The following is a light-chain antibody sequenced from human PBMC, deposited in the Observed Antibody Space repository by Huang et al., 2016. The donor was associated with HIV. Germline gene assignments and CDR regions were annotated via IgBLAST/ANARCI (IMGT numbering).Light chain of an antibody. CDR1: QGIGTW. Sequence: DIQLTQSPSSVSASVGDRVTITCRASQGIGTWLAWYQQKPGKAPKLLIYSTSSLQSGVPARFSGSGSGADFTLTISSLQPEDFATYYCQQANSFPYTCGQGTKLEIK. CDR3: QQANSFPYT. V-gene: IGKV1-12*01. CDR2: STS. J-gene: IGKJ2*01.